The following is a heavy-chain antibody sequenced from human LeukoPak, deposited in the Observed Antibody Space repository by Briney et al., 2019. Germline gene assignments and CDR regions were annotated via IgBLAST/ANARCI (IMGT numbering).Heavy chain of an antibody. Sequence: ASVKVSCKASGYTFTGYYMHWARQAPGQGLEWMGWINPNSGGTNYAQKFQGRVTMTRDTSISTAYMELSRLRSDDTAVYYCARADSGHYYYGMDVWGQGTTVTVSS. D-gene: IGHD1-26*01. CDR3: ARADSGHYYYGMDV. CDR1: GYTFTGYY. CDR2: INPNSGGT. V-gene: IGHV1-2*02. J-gene: IGHJ6*02.